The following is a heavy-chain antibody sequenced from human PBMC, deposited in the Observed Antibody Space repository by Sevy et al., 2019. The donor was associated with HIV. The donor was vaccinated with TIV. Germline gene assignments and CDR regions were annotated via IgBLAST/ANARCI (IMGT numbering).Heavy chain of an antibody. CDR1: GFTFSNAW. CDR2: IKSKTDDGKT. D-gene: IGHD3-10*01. Sequence: GGSLRLSCAASGFTFSNAWMIWVRQAPGKGLEWVGRIKSKTDDGKTDYAAPVKGRFTISRDDSKNTLYLQMNSLKTEDTAVYYCATDGYGSGNYYYYYYGMDVWGQGTTVTVSS. J-gene: IGHJ6*02. V-gene: IGHV3-15*01. CDR3: ATDGYGSGNYYYYYYGMDV.